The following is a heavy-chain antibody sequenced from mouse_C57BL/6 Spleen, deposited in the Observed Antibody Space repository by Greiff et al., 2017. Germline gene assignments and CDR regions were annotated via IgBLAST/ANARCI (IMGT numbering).Heavy chain of an antibody. CDR3: ARQGLDQAWLAY. CDR1: GYTFTDYY. CDR2: IFPGSGST. J-gene: IGHJ3*01. D-gene: IGHD4-1*01. V-gene: IGHV1-75*01. Sequence: QVQLQQPGPELVKPGASVKISCKASGYTFTDYYINWVKQRPGQGLEWIGWIFPGSGSTYYNEKFKGKATLTVDKSSSTAYMLRSSLSSEDSGVYFCARQGLDQAWLAYWGQGTLVTVAA.